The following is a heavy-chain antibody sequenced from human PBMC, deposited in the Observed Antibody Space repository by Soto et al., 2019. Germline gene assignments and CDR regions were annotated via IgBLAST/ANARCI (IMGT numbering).Heavy chain of an antibody. CDR3: ARTPGHSYTSGWYLDY. CDR1: GYSFTTYW. CDR2: IYPGDSDI. J-gene: IGHJ4*02. D-gene: IGHD6-19*01. V-gene: IGHV5-51*01. Sequence: PGESLKISCKVSGYSFTTYWIGWVRQMPGKGLEWMGIIYPGDSDIRYSPSFQGQVTISADKSITTAYLQWSSLKASDTAMYYCARTPGHSYTSGWYLDYWGQGTLVTVSS.